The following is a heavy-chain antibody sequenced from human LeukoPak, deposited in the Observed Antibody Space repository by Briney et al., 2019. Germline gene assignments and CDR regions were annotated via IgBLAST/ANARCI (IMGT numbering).Heavy chain of an antibody. V-gene: IGHV3-53*01. D-gene: IGHD1-26*01. CDR2: FYIDGST. CDR1: GFPVSSNY. CDR3: VRSGGY. J-gene: IGHJ4*02. Sequence: PGGSLRLSCAASGFPVSSNYMSWVRQAPGKGLEWVSVFYIDGSTYYADSVKGRFTISRDNAKNSLCLQMNSLRAEDTAMYYCVRSGGYWGQGTLVTVSS.